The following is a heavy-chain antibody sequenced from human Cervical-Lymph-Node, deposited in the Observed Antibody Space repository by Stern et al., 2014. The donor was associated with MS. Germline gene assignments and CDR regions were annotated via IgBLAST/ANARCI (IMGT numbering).Heavy chain of an antibody. CDR3: ARGAGGAYDGMDV. CDR1: GGSISSGDFS. V-gene: IGHV4-30-2*01. J-gene: IGHJ6*02. Sequence: VQLVESGSGLVKPSQTLSLTCAVSGGSISSGDFSWSWIRQPPGKGLEWIGYIFYSGITFYNPSLKSRVTISVDRSKNQFSLKVNSVTAADTAVYYCARGAGGAYDGMDVWGQGTAVTVSS. D-gene: IGHD2-21*01. CDR2: IFYSGIT.